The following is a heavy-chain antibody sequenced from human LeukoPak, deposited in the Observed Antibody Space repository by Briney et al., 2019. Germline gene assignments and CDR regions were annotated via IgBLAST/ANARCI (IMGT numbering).Heavy chain of an antibody. CDR3: PKDATPLLLWFGESVFGYFDY. V-gene: IGHV3-53*01. CDR1: GFTVSSNY. Sequence: GGSLRLSCAASGFTVSSNYMSWVRQAPGKGLEWVSVIYSGGSTYYADSVKGRFTISRDNSKNTLYLQMNSLRAEDTAVYYCPKDATPLLLWFGESVFGYFDYWGQGTLVTVSS. CDR2: IYSGGST. D-gene: IGHD3-10*01. J-gene: IGHJ4*02.